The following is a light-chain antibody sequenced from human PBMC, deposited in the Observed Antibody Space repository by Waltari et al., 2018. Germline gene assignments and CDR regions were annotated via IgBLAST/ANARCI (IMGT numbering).Light chain of an antibody. Sequence: DIQVTQSPSTLSASVGDRVTITCRASQSIVVWLAWYQQKPGKAPRLLIYKAHYLESGVPSRFSGSASGTAFTLTISSLQADDFATYYCLQYNSYPWTFGQGTTVEIK. CDR1: QSIVVW. CDR2: KAH. J-gene: IGKJ1*01. CDR3: LQYNSYPWT. V-gene: IGKV1-5*03.